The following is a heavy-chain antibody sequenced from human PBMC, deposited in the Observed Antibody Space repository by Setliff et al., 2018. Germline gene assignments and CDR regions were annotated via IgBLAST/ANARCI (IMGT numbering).Heavy chain of an antibody. Sequence: ASVKVSCKASGYPFNNYGISWLRQTPGQGLEWMGWIGGHNDDPLFAQKFQDRVTITADTSTGTAYMELRSLTSDDTAVYYCVRGSGPRVVVAMPFDYWGQGTPVTVSS. CDR1: GYPFNNYG. CDR2: IGGHNDDP. D-gene: IGHD2-2*01. CDR3: VRGSGPRVVVAMPFDY. J-gene: IGHJ4*02. V-gene: IGHV1-18*01.